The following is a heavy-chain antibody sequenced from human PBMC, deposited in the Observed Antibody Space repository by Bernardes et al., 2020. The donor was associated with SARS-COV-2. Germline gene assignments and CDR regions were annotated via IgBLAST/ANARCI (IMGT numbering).Heavy chain of an antibody. CDR2: IYPSSGAT. V-gene: IGHV1-2*02. J-gene: IGHJ3*02. CDR3: AAVTWSQRDDFDI. Sequence: ASMKVSCRASGYTFTDYYLHWVRQAPGQGLEWMGWIYPSSGATEYAQNFRGRVTMARDTSVSTAYMELTTLNLDDTAVYYCAAVTWSQRDDFDIWGQGTLVTVSS. D-gene: IGHD6-25*01. CDR1: GYTFTDYY.